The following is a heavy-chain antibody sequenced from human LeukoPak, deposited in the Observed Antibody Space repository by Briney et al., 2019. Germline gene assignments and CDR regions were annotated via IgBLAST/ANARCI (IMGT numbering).Heavy chain of an antibody. J-gene: IGHJ5*02. V-gene: IGHV3-21*01. CDR3: ATLWNSGTNWFDP. Sequence: PGGSLRLSCAASGFTFSSYSMNWVRQAPGKGLEWVSSISSSSSYIYYADSVKGRFTISRDNAKNSLYLQMNSLRAEDTAVYYCATLWNSGTNWFDPWGQGTLVTVSS. D-gene: IGHD1-14*01. CDR2: ISSSSSYI. CDR1: GFTFSSYS.